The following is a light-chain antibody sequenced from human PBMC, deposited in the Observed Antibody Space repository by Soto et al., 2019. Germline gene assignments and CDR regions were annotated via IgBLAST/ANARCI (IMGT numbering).Light chain of an antibody. CDR2: EVS. V-gene: IGLV2-14*03. CDR1: SSDVGAYDF. Sequence: QSALTQPASVSGSPGQSITISCTGTSSDVGAYDFVSWYQQHPDKAPKLMIYEVSNRPSGVSNRFSGSKSVNTATLTISGLQAEDEADYYCSSYTSSSTRDFGTGTKDTVL. CDR3: SSYTSSSTRD. J-gene: IGLJ1*01.